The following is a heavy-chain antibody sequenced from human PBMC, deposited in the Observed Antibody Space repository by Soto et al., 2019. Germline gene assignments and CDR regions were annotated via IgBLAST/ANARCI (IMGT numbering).Heavy chain of an antibody. J-gene: IGHJ4*02. D-gene: IGHD5-18*01. CDR1: GFTFSGSA. V-gene: IGHV3-23*01. CDR3: VKGSASARPYYFDS. Sequence: EVQLLESGGGLVQPGGSLRLSCAASGFTFSGSAMSWVRRAPGEGLEWVSAITGGGGATYYADSVKGRFTISRDNSKNTLYMQMTSLRAEDTAAYYCVKGSASARPYYFDSWGQGTLVTVSS. CDR2: ITGGGGAT.